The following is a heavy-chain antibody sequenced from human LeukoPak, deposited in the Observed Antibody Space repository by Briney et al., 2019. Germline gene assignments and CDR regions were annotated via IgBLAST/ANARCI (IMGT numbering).Heavy chain of an antibody. CDR1: GYTLTELS. D-gene: IGHD2-2*01. Sequence: ALVKVSCKVSGYTLTELSMHWVRQAPGKGLEWMGGFDPEDGETIYAQKFQGRVIMTEDTSTDTAYMELSSLRSEDTAVYYCATDIVVVPAAPYYYGMDVWGQGTTVTVSS. CDR3: ATDIVVVPAAPYYYGMDV. CDR2: FDPEDGET. V-gene: IGHV1-24*01. J-gene: IGHJ6*02.